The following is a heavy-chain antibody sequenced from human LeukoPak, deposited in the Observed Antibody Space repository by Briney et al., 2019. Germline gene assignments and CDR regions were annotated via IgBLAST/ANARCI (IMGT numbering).Heavy chain of an antibody. V-gene: IGHV3-30*18. CDR3: AKNVLRFLEWLFDY. CDR2: ISYDGSNK. Sequence: GGSLRLSCAASGFTFSSYGMHWVRQAPGKGLEWVAVISYDGSNKYYADSVKGRFTISRDNSKNTLYLRMNSLRAEDTAVYYCAKNVLRFLEWLFDYWGQGTLVTVSS. D-gene: IGHD3-3*01. J-gene: IGHJ4*02. CDR1: GFTFSSYG.